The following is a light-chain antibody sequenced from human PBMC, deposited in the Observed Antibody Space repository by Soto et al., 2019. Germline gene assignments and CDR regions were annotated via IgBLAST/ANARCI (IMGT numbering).Light chain of an antibody. CDR2: AAS. CDR1: QSISSY. CDR3: QQYGSSGT. V-gene: IGKV1-39*01. J-gene: IGKJ1*01. Sequence: DIQMTQSPSSLSASVGDGVTITGRASQSISSYVSWYQQKPGKAPKLLIYAASRLQSGVPSRFSGSRSGTDFTLTISRLEPEDFAVYYCQQYGSSGTFGQGTKGDIK.